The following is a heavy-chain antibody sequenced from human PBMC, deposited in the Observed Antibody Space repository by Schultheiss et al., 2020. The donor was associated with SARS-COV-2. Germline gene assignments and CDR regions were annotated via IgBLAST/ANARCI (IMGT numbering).Heavy chain of an antibody. J-gene: IGHJ3*02. CDR1: GFTFSRYA. V-gene: IGHV3-23*01. CDR2: ISGSGGST. CDR3: AKDIAVAGHNAFDI. D-gene: IGHD6-19*01. Sequence: GGSLRLSCAASGFTFSRYALSWVRQAPGKGLEWVSAISGSGGSTYYADSVRGRFTISRDNSKNTLYLQMNSLRAEDTAVYYCAKDIAVAGHNAFDIWGQGTMVTVSS.